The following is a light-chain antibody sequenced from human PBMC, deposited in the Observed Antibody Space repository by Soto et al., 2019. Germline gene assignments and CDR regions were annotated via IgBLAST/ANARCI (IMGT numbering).Light chain of an antibody. J-gene: IGLJ2*01. V-gene: IGLV1-40*01. Sequence: QSVLTQPPSVSGAPGQRVTISCTGTSSNIGAGFPVHWYQQLPGTAPKLLIHGNTNRPSGVPDRFSASKAGTSASLAITGLQPEDEADYYCQSYDSRLSVSRIFGGGTKLTVL. CDR1: SSNIGAGFP. CDR2: GNT. CDR3: QSYDSRLSVSRI.